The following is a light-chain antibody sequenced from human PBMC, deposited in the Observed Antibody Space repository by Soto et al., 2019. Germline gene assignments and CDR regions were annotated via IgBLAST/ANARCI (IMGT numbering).Light chain of an antibody. CDR1: QSVTTY. CDR3: QQYEDSPVT. Sequence: EIVLTQSPGTLSLSPGERATLSCRASQSVTTYLAWYQQKPGQAPRLLISDASDRATGIPDRFSGSGSGTDFTLTISRLAPEDFVVYYCQQYEDSPVTFGQGTKVDIK. V-gene: IGKV3-20*01. CDR2: DAS. J-gene: IGKJ1*01.